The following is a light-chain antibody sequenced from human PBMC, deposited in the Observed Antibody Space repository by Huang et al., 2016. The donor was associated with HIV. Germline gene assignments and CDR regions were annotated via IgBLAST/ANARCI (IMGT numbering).Light chain of an antibody. CDR2: GAS. CDR3: QRYDNWPKFT. Sequence: EIVMTQSPATLSVSPGERATLSCRASQSVTSNLAWYQQKPGQAPRLLLYGASTRATGIPARFSGSGSGTEFTLTISSRQSEDFAVYYCQRYDNWPKFTFGPGTKVDIK. J-gene: IGKJ3*01. V-gene: IGKV3-15*01. CDR1: QSVTSN.